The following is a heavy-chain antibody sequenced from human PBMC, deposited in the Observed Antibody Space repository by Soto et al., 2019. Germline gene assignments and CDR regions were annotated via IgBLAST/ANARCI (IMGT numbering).Heavy chain of an antibody. J-gene: IGHJ6*02. Sequence: QVQLRESGPRLVKPSETLSLACTVSGGSISINTYYWNWIRQPAGKGLEWIGRIYRGGGTNYNPSLKSRVTMSVDTSKNQFSLKLSSVTAADTAVYYCARGAASGADYGMDVWGQGTTVTVSS. V-gene: IGHV4-4*07. CDR2: IYRGGGT. CDR3: ARGAASGADYGMDV. D-gene: IGHD6-13*01. CDR1: GGSISINTYY.